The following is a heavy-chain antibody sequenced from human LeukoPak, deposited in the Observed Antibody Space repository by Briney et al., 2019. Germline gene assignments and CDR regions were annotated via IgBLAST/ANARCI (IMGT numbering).Heavy chain of an antibody. Sequence: PSETLSLTCTVSGGSISSYYWSWIRQPAGKGLEWIGRIYTSGSTNYNPSLKSRVTMSVDTSKNQFSLKLSSVTAADTAVYYCARHPHGYSGYDSYYYYMDVWGKGTTVTVSS. CDR3: ARHPHGYSGYDSYYYYMDV. CDR2: IYTSGST. CDR1: GGSISSYY. J-gene: IGHJ6*03. V-gene: IGHV4-4*07. D-gene: IGHD5-12*01.